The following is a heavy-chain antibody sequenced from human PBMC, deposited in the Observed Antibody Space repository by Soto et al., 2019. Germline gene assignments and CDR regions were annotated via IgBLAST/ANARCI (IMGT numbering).Heavy chain of an antibody. CDR2: IYYSGST. CDR1: GGSISSSSYY. D-gene: IGHD2-15*01. J-gene: IGHJ6*02. Sequence: PSETLSLTCTVSGGSISSSSYYWGWIRQPPGKGLEWIGSIYYSGSTYYNPSLKSRVTISVDTSKNQFSLKLSSVTAADTAVYYCAKQALGYCSGGSCYSRSGGYYYYGMDVWGQGTTVTAP. V-gene: IGHV4-39*01. CDR3: AKQALGYCSGGSCYSRSGGYYYYGMDV.